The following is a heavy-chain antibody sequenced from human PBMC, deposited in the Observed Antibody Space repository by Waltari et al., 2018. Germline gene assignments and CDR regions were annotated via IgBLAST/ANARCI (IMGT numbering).Heavy chain of an antibody. D-gene: IGHD3-22*01. V-gene: IGHV4-59*08. J-gene: IGHJ4*02. CDR3: ARQRYYYDDSGYYHHFDY. CDR2: IYYTGTT. CDR1: GGSIRNFF. Sequence: QVQLQESGPGLVKPSETLSLTCTVSGGSIRNFFWSWIRRPPGTGLEWIGYIYYTGTTSYTPSLKSRVTMSVDTSQNQFSLTLNSVTAADTAVYYCARQRYYYDDSGYYHHFDYWGQGTLVTVSS.